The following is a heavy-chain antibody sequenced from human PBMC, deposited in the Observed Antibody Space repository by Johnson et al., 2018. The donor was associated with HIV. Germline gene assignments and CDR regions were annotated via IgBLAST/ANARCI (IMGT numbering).Heavy chain of an antibody. V-gene: IGHV3-15*01. CDR3: ARERSGWYGDAFDI. Sequence: EVQLVESGGGVVQPGRSLRLSCAASGFTFNNAWMSWVRQAPGKGLEWVGRIKSKSDGGTTDYAAPVKGRFTMSRDDSKNTLYLQMNSLRAEDTAVYYCARERSGWYGDAFDIWGQGTMVTVSS. CDR1: GFTFNNAW. D-gene: IGHD6-19*01. J-gene: IGHJ3*02. CDR2: IKSKSDGGTT.